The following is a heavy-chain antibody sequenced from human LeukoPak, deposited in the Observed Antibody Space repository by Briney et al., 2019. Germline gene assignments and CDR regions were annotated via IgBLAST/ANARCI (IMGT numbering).Heavy chain of an antibody. J-gene: IGHJ6*03. CDR1: GFTFSSYG. Sequence: GGSLRLSCAASGFTFSSYGMHWVRQAPGKGLEWVAVISYDGSNKYYADSVKGRFTISRDNSKNTLYLQMNSLRAEDTAVYYCAKAGLGGWYYYYMDVWGKGTTVTVSS. D-gene: IGHD6-19*01. V-gene: IGHV3-30*18. CDR2: ISYDGSNK. CDR3: AKAGLGGWYYYYMDV.